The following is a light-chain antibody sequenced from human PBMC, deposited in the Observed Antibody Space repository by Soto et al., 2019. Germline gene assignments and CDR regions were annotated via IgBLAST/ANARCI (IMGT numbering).Light chain of an antibody. V-gene: IGKV1-33*01. CDR3: QHYDNLPRVT. CDR2: DAS. J-gene: IGKJ3*01. CDR1: QDSSNS. Sequence: DIQMTQSPSSLSASVGDRVTITGQARQDSSNSLNWYQQRPGKAPKLLIYDASNLETGVPSRFSGSGSGTDFTFTITSLQPEDFATYYCQHYDNLPRVTFGPGTKVDIK.